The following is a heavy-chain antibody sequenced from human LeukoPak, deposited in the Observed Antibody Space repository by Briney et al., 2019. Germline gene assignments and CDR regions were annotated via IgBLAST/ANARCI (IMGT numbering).Heavy chain of an antibody. V-gene: IGHV3-48*03. CDR2: ISSSGSTI. D-gene: IGHD1-26*01. CDR1: GFTFSSYE. CDR3: ARGSYGQLFDY. J-gene: IGHJ4*02. Sequence: GRSLRLSCAASGFTFSSYEMNWVRQAPGKGLEWVSYISSSGSTIYYADSVKGRFTISRDNAKNSLYLQMNSLRAEDTAVYYCARGSYGQLFDYWGQGTLVTVSS.